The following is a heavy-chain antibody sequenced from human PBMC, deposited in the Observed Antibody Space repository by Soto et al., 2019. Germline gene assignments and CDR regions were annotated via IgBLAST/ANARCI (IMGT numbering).Heavy chain of an antibody. J-gene: IGHJ3*02. Sequence: QVQLVQSGAEVKKPGASVKVPCKASTYTFNSYGITWVRQAPGQGLEWMGWISAYNGNTKYAQKLQGRVTMTTDTSTSTAYMELRSLRSDDTAVYYCASGGGRAYGDAFDIWGQGTMVTVSS. CDR1: TYTFNSYG. CDR2: ISAYNGNT. V-gene: IGHV1-18*01. CDR3: ASGGGRAYGDAFDI. D-gene: IGHD3-16*01.